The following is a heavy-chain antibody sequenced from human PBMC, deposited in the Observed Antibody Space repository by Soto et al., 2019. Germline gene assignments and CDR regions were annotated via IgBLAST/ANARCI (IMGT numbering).Heavy chain of an antibody. Sequence: QLLQSGGGLVQPGGSLTLSRAASGFTFGTTDMSWVRQAPGEGLEWVSTIDGSGGITYYADSVKGRFTISRDNSRNTVYLQMNSLRGDDTALYYCVKNSGWFNTWGQGALDTVSS. V-gene: IGHV3-23*01. J-gene: IGHJ5*02. CDR1: GFTFGTTD. CDR3: VKNSGWFNT. D-gene: IGHD3-10*01. CDR2: IDGSGGIT.